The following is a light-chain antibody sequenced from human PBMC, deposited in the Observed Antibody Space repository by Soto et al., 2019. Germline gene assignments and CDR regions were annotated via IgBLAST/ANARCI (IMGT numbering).Light chain of an antibody. CDR3: QQYGNSPPNT. V-gene: IGKV3-20*01. CDR2: GAS. J-gene: IGKJ5*01. Sequence: EIVLTQSPGTLSLSPGERATLSCRASQSVSSNYLAWYQQKPGQAPRPLIYGASSRATGIPDRFSGSGSGTDFTLTISRLEPEDFAVYYCQQYGNSPPNTFGQGTRLEIK. CDR1: QSVSSNY.